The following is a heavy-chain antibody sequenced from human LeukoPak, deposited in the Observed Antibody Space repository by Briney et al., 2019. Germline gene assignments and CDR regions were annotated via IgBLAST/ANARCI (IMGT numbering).Heavy chain of an antibody. Sequence: SQTLSLTCAISGDSVSSNSATWIWIRQSPSRGLEWLGRTYYRSKWYNDYGLSVKSRITANPDTSKNQFSLQLNSVTPEDTAVYYCARAPHGSGCDYWSQGALVTVSS. CDR1: GDSVSSNSAT. CDR3: ARAPHGSGCDY. J-gene: IGHJ4*02. CDR2: TYYRSKWYN. D-gene: IGHD6-19*01. V-gene: IGHV6-1*01.